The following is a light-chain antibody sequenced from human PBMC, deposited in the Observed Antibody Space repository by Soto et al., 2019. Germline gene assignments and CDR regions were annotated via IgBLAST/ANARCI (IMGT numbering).Light chain of an antibody. J-gene: IGLJ3*02. CDR3: GTWDTSLSSWV. Sequence: QSILTQPPSVSAAPGQKGTISCSGSSSNIGSNSVSWYQQLPGTAPKLLIYDNNERPSGIPDRFSGSKSGTSATLGITGLQTGDEADYYCGTWDTSLSSWVFGGWTKVTVL. CDR2: DNN. V-gene: IGLV1-51*01. CDR1: SSNIGSNS.